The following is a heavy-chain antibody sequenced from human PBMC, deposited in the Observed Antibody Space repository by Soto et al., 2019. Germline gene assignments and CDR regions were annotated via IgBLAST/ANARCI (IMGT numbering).Heavy chain of an antibody. Sequence: GGSLRLSCAASGFTFSSYGMHWVRQAPGKGLEWVAVISYDGSNKYYADSVKGRFTISRDNSKNTLYLQMNSLRAEDTAVYYCAMPYYYDSSGSGLDVWGQGTTVTVSS. J-gene: IGHJ6*02. D-gene: IGHD3-22*01. CDR1: GFTFSSYG. CDR2: ISYDGSNK. CDR3: AMPYYYDSSGSGLDV. V-gene: IGHV3-30*03.